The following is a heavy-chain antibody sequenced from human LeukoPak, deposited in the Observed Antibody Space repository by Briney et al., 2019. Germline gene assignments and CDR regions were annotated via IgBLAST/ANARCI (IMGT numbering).Heavy chain of an antibody. V-gene: IGHV3-21*01. CDR3: ARDSKFSFDS. CDR2: VSSGSRYI. D-gene: IGHD3-3*02. Sequence: GGSLRLSCAASGFPFSNYNMNWVRQAPGKGLEWVSSVSSGSRYIDYRDSVKGRFTVSRDNARNSLYLQMNSLRAEDTAVYYCARDSKFSFDSWGQGTLVTVSS. CDR1: GFPFSNYN. J-gene: IGHJ4*02.